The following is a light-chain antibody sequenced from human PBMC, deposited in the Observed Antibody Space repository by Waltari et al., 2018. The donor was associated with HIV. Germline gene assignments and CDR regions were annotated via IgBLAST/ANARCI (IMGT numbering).Light chain of an antibody. J-gene: IGLJ2*01. CDR2: ANK. V-gene: IGLV1-51*01. CDR1: SSNIGNNF. CDR3: GTWDSSLSVHVV. Sequence: QSVLTQPPSVSAAPGQKVTISCSGSSSNIGNNFVSWYQQLPATAPQLLIYANKKSPSRIPHRFSGSKAGTPATLGITGLQTGDEADYYCGTWDSSLSVHVVFGGGTKLTVL.